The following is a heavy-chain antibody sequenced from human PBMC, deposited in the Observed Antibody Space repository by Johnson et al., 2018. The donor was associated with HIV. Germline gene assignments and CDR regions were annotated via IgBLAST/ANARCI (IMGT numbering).Heavy chain of an antibody. D-gene: IGHD6-13*01. V-gene: IGHV3-66*01. CDR1: GFTVSSNH. CDR2: IYSGGST. CDR3: ARDRSMDDALDL. J-gene: IGHJ3*01. Sequence: EVQLVESGGGLVQPGGPLRLSCAASGFTVSSNHLSWVRQAPEKGLEWVSIIYSGGSTYYADSVKGRFTISRDNSKNTLYLQMNSLRVEDTGVYYCARDRSMDDALDLWGQGTTVTVSS.